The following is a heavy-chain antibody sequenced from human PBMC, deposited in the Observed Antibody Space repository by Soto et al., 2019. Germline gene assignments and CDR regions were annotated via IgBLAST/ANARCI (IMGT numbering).Heavy chain of an antibody. D-gene: IGHD3-10*01. CDR3: AAGFPPDF. CDR1: RFTIGNYW. J-gene: IGHJ4*02. Sequence: EVLLVESGGGLVQPGGSLTLSCAASRFTIGNYWMNWVRQAPGKGLEWVANIKGDGSEKYYEGSVEGRFTISRDNTKNSLDLQMNSLRVEDTAVYYCAAGFPPDFWGQGTLVTVSS. V-gene: IGHV3-7*01. CDR2: IKGDGSEK.